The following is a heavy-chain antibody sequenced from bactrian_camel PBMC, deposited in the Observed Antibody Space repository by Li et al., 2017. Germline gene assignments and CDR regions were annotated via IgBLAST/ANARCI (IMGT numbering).Heavy chain of an antibody. D-gene: IGHD6*01. Sequence: HVQLVESGGGLVQPGGSLTLTCAASGFIFSAHAVSWVRQAPGKGLDWVSDVYSDSSNTVYADSVKGRFTISQDKAMNTVYLQMNSLKPEDTAMYYCAVRRGMSSACPETSSRNYWGPGTQVTVS. CDR2: VYSDSSNT. CDR3: AVRRGMSSACPETSSRNY. CDR1: GFIFSAHA. V-gene: IGHV3S7*01. J-gene: IGHJ4*01.